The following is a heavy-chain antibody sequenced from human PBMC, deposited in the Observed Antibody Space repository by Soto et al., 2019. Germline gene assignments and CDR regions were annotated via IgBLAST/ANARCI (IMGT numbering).Heavy chain of an antibody. V-gene: IGHV4-34*01. D-gene: IGHD5-12*01. J-gene: IGHJ4*02. CDR3: ARGGNSGYAY. CDR1: GGSFSGYY. CDR2: INHSGST. Sequence: QVQLQQWGAGLLKPSETLSLTCAVYGGSFSGYYWSWIRQPPGKGLEWIGEINHSGSTNYNPSLKSRVTISVDTSKNQFSLKLSSVTAADTAVYCCARGGNSGYAYWGQGTLVTVSS.